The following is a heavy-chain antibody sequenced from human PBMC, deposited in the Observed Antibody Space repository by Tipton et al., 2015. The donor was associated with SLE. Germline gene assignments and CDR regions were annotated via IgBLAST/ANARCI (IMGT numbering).Heavy chain of an antibody. Sequence: TLSLTCAVYGGSFSGYYWSWIRQPPGKGLEWIGEINHSGSTNYNPSLKSRVTMSVDTSKNQFSLKLSSVTAADTAVYYCARGEYNPFDYWGQGTLVTVSS. CDR2: INHSGST. J-gene: IGHJ4*02. D-gene: IGHD1-14*01. V-gene: IGHV4-34*01. CDR3: ARGEYNPFDY. CDR1: GGSFSGYY.